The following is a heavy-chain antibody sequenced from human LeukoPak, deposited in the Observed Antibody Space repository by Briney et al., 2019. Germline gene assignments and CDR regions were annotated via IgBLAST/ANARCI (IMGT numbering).Heavy chain of an antibody. Sequence: PSETLSLTCTVSGGSISSYYWSWIRQPAGKGLERIGRIYTSGTTHYNPSLKSRVTMSVDTSKNQFSLKLSSVTAADTAVYYCARDGVVRGVIGEWGQGTLVTVSS. CDR1: GGSISSYY. CDR3: ARDGVVRGVIGE. CDR2: IYTSGTT. V-gene: IGHV4-4*07. D-gene: IGHD3-10*01. J-gene: IGHJ4*02.